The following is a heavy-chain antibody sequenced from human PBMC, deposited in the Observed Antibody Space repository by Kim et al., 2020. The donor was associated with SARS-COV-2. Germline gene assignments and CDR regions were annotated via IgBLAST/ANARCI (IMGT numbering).Heavy chain of an antibody. CDR2: INSDGSST. CDR3: AMVRGVLNAFDI. D-gene: IGHD3-10*01. V-gene: IGHV3-74*01. CDR1: GFTFSSYW. Sequence: GGSLRLSCAASGFTFSSYWMHWVRQAPGKGLVWVSRINSDGSSTTYADSVKGRFTISRDNAKNTLYLQMNSLRAEDTAVYYCAMVRGVLNAFDIWGQGTMATVSS. J-gene: IGHJ3*02.